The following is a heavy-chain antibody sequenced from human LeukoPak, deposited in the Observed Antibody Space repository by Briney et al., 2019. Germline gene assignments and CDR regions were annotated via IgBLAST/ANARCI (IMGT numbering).Heavy chain of an antibody. D-gene: IGHD4/OR15-4a*01. CDR1: GFTVSSNY. CDR2: IYGHGST. Sequence: PGGSLRLSCAVSGFTVSSNYMSWVRQAPGKGLKWVSVIYGHGSTYYADSVKGRFTISSDNSKNTLYLQMNSLRAEDTAVYYCVRIPNSANFPNWFDPWGQGTLVTVSS. J-gene: IGHJ5*02. V-gene: IGHV3-53*01. CDR3: VRIPNSANFPNWFDP.